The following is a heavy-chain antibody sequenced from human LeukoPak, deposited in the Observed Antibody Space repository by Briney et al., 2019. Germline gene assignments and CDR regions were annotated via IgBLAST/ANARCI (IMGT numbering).Heavy chain of an antibody. CDR3: ARTPKKLRYFDWEGYFDC. Sequence: KPSETLSLTCTVSGGSIGSYYWSWVRQPPGKGLEGIGYIYYSGSTNDNPSLKSRVTISVDTSKNQFSLKLSSVTAADTAVYYCARTPKKLRYFDWEGYFDCWGQGTLVTVSS. CDR2: IYYSGST. D-gene: IGHD3-9*01. V-gene: IGHV4-59*01. CDR1: GGSIGSYY. J-gene: IGHJ4*02.